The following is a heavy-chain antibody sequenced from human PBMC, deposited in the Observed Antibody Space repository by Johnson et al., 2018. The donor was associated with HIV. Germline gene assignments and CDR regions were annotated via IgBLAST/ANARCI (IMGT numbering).Heavy chain of an antibody. Sequence: QVQLVESGGGVVQPGRSLRLSCAASGFTFSIYAMHWVRQAPGKGLEWVSLISFDGNDKYYADSVKGRFTISRDNSKNTLYLQMNSLRAEDTAVYYCAKDKAVVTALYDAFDIWGQGTMVTVSS. J-gene: IGHJ3*02. CDR1: GFTFSIYA. CDR3: AKDKAVVTALYDAFDI. D-gene: IGHD2-21*02. CDR2: ISFDGNDK. V-gene: IGHV3-30*04.